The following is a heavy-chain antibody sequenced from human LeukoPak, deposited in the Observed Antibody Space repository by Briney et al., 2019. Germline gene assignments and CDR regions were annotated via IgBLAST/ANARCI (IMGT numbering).Heavy chain of an antibody. D-gene: IGHD3-22*01. V-gene: IGHV3-30-3*01. Sequence: GRSLRLSCAASGFTFSSYAMHWVRQAPGKGLEWVAVISYDGSNKYYADSVKGRFTISRDNSKNTLYLQMNSLRAEDTAVYYCARLSGPSSGYHPVGYWGQGTLVTVSS. J-gene: IGHJ4*02. CDR1: GFTFSSYA. CDR2: ISYDGSNK. CDR3: ARLSGPSSGYHPVGY.